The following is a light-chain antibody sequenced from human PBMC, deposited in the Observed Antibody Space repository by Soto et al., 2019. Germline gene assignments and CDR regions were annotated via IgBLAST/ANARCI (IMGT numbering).Light chain of an antibody. J-gene: IGKJ1*01. Sequence: DIQMTQSPSTLSASVGDRVTITCRASQSINFWLAWYQQKPGKAPKLLIYDASSLKSGVPSRFSGSGSGTEFSPTISSLQSDDYSTYYCQQYHSYPWTFGQGTKVEIK. CDR1: QSINFW. CDR2: DAS. CDR3: QQYHSYPWT. V-gene: IGKV1-5*01.